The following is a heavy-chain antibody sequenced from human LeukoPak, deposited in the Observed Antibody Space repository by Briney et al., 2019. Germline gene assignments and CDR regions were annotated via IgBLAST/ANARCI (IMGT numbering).Heavy chain of an antibody. D-gene: IGHD3-10*01. CDR2: ISYDGSNK. V-gene: IGHV3-30-3*01. CDR1: GFTFSSYA. Sequence: PGGSLRLSCAASGFTFSSYAMHWVRQAPGKGLEWVAVISYDGSNKYYADSVKGRFTISRDNSKNTLYLQMNSLRAEDTAVYYCARDTDYGSGSPHFDYWGQGTLVTVSS. CDR3: ARDTDYGSGSPHFDY. J-gene: IGHJ4*02.